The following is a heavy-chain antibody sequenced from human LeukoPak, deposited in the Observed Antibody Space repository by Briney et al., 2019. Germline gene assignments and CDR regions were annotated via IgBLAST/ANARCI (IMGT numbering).Heavy chain of an antibody. J-gene: IGHJ4*02. Sequence: GASVKVSCKGSGYTFTGYYMHRVRQAPGQGLEGMGWINPNSGGTNYAQKFQGRVTMTRDTSISTAYLELSRLRSDDTAVYYCAWTVAVAAIPPDYWGQGTLVTVSS. CDR2: INPNSGGT. V-gene: IGHV1-2*02. D-gene: IGHD6-19*01. CDR1: GYTFTGYY. CDR3: AWTVAVAAIPPDY.